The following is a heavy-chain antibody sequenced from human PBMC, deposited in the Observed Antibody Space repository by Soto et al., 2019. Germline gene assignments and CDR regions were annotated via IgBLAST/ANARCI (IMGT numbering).Heavy chain of an antibody. J-gene: IGHJ4*02. D-gene: IGHD6-13*01. Sequence: ASVKVSCKASGYTFTSYGISWVRQAPGQGLEWMGWISAYNGNTNYAQKLQGRVTMTTDTSTSTAYMELRSLRSDDTAVYYCARDTGPPYSSSFDYWGQGTLVTVSS. CDR3: ARDTGPPYSSSFDY. CDR1: GYTFTSYG. V-gene: IGHV1-18*01. CDR2: ISAYNGNT.